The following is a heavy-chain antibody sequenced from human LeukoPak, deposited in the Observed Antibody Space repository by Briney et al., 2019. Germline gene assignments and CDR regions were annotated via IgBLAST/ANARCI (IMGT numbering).Heavy chain of an antibody. Sequence: GGSLRPSCAASGFTFSSYAMHWVRQAPGKGLEWVAVISYDGSNKYYADSVKGRFTISRDNSKNTLYLQMNSLRAEDTAVYYCARDPSVSYDFWSGPLDYWGQGTLVTVSS. J-gene: IGHJ4*02. CDR2: ISYDGSNK. CDR1: GFTFSSYA. D-gene: IGHD3-3*01. CDR3: ARDPSVSYDFWSGPLDY. V-gene: IGHV3-30-3*01.